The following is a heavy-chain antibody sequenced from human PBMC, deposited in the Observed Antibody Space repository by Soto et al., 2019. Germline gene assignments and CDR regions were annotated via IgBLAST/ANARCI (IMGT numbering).Heavy chain of an antibody. CDR3: AKGRRVGISSPLDP. V-gene: IGHV3-23*01. Sequence: EMQLLETGGAVVPPGESLRLSCAASGFTFSHFAMSWVRQRPGKGLEWISGISGSGSRTYDADSVQGRFSIARDNPNSTLYLQMDRLRVEDTAVYYCAKGRRVGISSPLDPWGQGTLVTVSS. CDR2: ISGSGSRT. J-gene: IGHJ5*02. CDR1: GFTFSHFA. D-gene: IGHD2-2*01.